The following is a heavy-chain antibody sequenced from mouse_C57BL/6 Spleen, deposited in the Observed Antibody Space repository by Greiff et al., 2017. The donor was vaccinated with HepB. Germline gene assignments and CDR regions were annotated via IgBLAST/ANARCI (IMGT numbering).Heavy chain of an antibody. CDR1: GYSITSGYY. V-gene: IGHV3-6*01. CDR3: ARNGYYEDYAMDY. J-gene: IGHJ4*01. CDR2: ISYDGSN. D-gene: IGHD2-3*01. Sequence: DVQLQESGPGLVKPSQSLSLTCSVTGYSITSGYYWNWIRQFPGNKLEWMGYISYDGSNNYNPSLKNRISITRDTSKNQFFLKLNSVTTEDTATYYCARNGYYEDYAMDYWGQGTSVTVSS.